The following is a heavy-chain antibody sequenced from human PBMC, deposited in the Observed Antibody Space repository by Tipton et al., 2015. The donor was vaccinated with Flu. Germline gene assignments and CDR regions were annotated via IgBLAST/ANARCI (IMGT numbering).Heavy chain of an antibody. D-gene: IGHD4-17*01. J-gene: IGHJ4*02. Sequence: LRLSCAVYGGSFSGYYWSWIRQPPGKGLEWIGEINHSGSTNYNPSLKSRVTISVDTSKNQFSLKLSSVTAADTAVYYCAGWGTVTSSDYWGQGTLVTVSS. CDR1: GGSFSGYY. CDR2: INHSGST. V-gene: IGHV4-34*01. CDR3: AGWGTVTSSDY.